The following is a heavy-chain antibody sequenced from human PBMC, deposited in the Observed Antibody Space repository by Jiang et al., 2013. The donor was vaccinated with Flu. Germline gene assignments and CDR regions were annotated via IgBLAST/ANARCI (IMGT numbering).Heavy chain of an antibody. Sequence: SGSGGSTYYADSVKGRFTISRDNSKNTLYLQMNSLRAEDTAVYYCAKEHGYKPYYFDYWGQGTLVTVSS. J-gene: IGHJ4*02. CDR3: AKEHGYKPYYFDY. V-gene: IGHV3-23*01. D-gene: IGHD5-24*01. CDR2: SGSGGST.